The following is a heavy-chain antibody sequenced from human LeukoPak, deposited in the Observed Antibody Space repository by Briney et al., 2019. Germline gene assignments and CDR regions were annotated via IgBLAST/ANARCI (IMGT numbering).Heavy chain of an antibody. J-gene: IGHJ4*02. CDR3: ARLNTEQGSGWYVDC. CDR2: IYSGDTNI. Sequence: GGALKISFQGSGYSFTTYWIGWVRPMPGEGLEWMGIIYSGDTNIGYSPSFQGQVTISADKSTRTAYLQWSSLKASDIAIYYCARLNTEQGSGWYVDCWGQGALVTVSS. D-gene: IGHD6-19*01. CDR1: GYSFTTYW. V-gene: IGHV5-51*01.